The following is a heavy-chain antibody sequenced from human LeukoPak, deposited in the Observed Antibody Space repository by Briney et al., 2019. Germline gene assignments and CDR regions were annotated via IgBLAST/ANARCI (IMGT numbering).Heavy chain of an antibody. CDR2: IIPIFGTA. Sequence: GASVKVSCKASGGTFSSYAISWVRQAPGQGLEWMGGIIPIFGTANYAQKFQGRVTITADESTSTAYMELSSLRSEDTAVYYCAREVLGNHYDSGPFDYWGQGTLVTVSS. D-gene: IGHD3-22*01. CDR1: GGTFSSYA. J-gene: IGHJ4*02. CDR3: AREVLGNHYDSGPFDY. V-gene: IGHV1-69*13.